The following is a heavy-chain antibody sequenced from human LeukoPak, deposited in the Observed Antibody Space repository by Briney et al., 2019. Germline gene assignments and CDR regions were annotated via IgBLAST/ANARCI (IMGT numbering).Heavy chain of an antibody. Sequence: ASVKVSCKASGYTFTSYDINWVRQATGQGLEWMGWMNPNSGNTGYAQKFQGRVTMTRDMSTSTVYMELSSLRSEDTAVYYCARDQYGYSYGLDYWGQGTLVTVSS. CDR3: ARDQYGYSYGLDY. V-gene: IGHV1-8*01. J-gene: IGHJ4*02. CDR2: MNPNSGNT. D-gene: IGHD5-18*01. CDR1: GYTFTSYD.